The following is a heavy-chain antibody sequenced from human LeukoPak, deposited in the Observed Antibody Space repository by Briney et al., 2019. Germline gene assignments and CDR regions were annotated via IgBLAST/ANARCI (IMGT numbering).Heavy chain of an antibody. Sequence: ASVKVSCKASGYTFTGYYMHWVRQAPGKGLEWMGGFDPEDGETIYAQKFQGRVTMTEDTSTDTAYMELSSLRSEDTAVYYRATDITTPRIVGATSALGYWGQGTLVTVSS. V-gene: IGHV1-24*01. CDR1: GYTFTGYY. J-gene: IGHJ4*02. D-gene: IGHD1-26*01. CDR3: ATDITTPRIVGATSALGY. CDR2: FDPEDGET.